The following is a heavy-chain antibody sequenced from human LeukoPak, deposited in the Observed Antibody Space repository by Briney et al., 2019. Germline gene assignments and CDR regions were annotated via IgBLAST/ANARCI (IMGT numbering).Heavy chain of an antibody. J-gene: IGHJ3*02. Sequence: ASVKVSCKASGYTFTSYDINWARQATGQGLELMAWMNPNSGNTGYAQKFQGRVTMTRNTSISTAYMELSSLRSEDTAVYYCTGAILTGYGEGAFDIWGQGTMVTVSS. V-gene: IGHV1-8*01. D-gene: IGHD3-9*01. CDR1: GYTFTSYD. CDR2: MNPNSGNT. CDR3: TGAILTGYGEGAFDI.